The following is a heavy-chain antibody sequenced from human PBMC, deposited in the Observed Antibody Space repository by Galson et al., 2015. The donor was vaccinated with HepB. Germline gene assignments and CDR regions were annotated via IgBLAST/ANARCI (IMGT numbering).Heavy chain of an antibody. D-gene: IGHD3-22*01. Sequence: SLRLSCAASGFTISSYAMSWVRQAPGKGLEWVSAIGGSGSYTYYADSVKGRFTISRDNSKNTLFLQMNSLRAADTAVYYCAKDRSYYFESSGYYPNNAFDIWGQGTVVSVSS. CDR2: IGGSGSYT. J-gene: IGHJ3*02. CDR3: AKDRSYYFESSGYYPNNAFDI. V-gene: IGHV3-23*01. CDR1: GFTISSYA.